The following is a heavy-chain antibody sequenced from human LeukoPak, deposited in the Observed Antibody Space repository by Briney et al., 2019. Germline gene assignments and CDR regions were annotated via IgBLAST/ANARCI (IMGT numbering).Heavy chain of an antibody. D-gene: IGHD6-13*01. Sequence: GGSLRLSCAASGFTFSSYSMNWVRQAPGKGLEWVSSISSSSSYKYYAASVKGRFTISRDNAKNSLYLEMNSLRAEDTAVYYCARDYSSIWYYFDYWGQGTLVTVSS. CDR3: ARDYSSIWYYFDY. V-gene: IGHV3-21*01. CDR2: ISSSSSYK. J-gene: IGHJ4*02. CDR1: GFTFSSYS.